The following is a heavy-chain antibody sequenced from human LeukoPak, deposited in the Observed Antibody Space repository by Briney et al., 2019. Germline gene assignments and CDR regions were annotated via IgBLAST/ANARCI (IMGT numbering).Heavy chain of an antibody. CDR2: ISGNSANI. CDR1: GFTFSSYN. Sequence: GGSLRLSCAASGFTFSSYNVNWVRQAPQKGLEWISSISGNSANIFYADSVKVRFTISRDNAKNSLYLQMNSVRDDDTAVYYCVRIPNSANFPNWFDPWGQGTLVTVSS. CDR3: VRIPNSANFPNWFDP. D-gene: IGHD2/OR15-2a*01. V-gene: IGHV3-21*01. J-gene: IGHJ5*02.